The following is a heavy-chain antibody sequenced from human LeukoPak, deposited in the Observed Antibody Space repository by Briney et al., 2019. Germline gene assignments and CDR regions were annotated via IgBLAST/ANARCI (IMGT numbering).Heavy chain of an antibody. CDR3: ARAPSEIGGYYPEYFRH. CDR1: GFTFSSYW. Sequence: PRRSLRLSCAASGFTFSSYWMHWVRQAPGKGLVWVSRIKSDGSTNYADSVKGRFTISRDNAKNTLSLQMNSLRAEDTGVYYCARAPSEIGGYYPEYFRHWGQGTLVTVSS. CDR2: IKSDGST. J-gene: IGHJ1*01. D-gene: IGHD3-22*01. V-gene: IGHV3-74*01.